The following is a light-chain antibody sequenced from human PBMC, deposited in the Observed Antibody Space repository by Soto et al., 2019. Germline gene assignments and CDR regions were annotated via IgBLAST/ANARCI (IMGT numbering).Light chain of an antibody. J-gene: IGLJ1*01. CDR2: GNS. V-gene: IGLV1-40*01. CDR3: QSYDSSLSGSNV. Sequence: QSVLTQPPSVSGAPGQRVTISCTGSSSDIGAGYDVHWYQQLPGTAPKLLIYGNSNRPSWVSDRFSGSKSGTSASLAITGLQAEDEADYYCQSYDSSLSGSNVFGTGTKLTVL. CDR1: SSDIGAGYD.